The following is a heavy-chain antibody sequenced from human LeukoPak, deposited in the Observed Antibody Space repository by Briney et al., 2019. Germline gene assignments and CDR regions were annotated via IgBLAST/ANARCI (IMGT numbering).Heavy chain of an antibody. V-gene: IGHV1-2*02. CDR1: GYTSTGYY. J-gene: IGHJ4*02. CDR3: ARNDYGSGMGY. D-gene: IGHD3-10*01. Sequence: ASVKVSCKASGYTSTGYYMHWVRQATGQGLEWMGWINPNSGGTNYAQKFQGRVTMTRDTSISTAYMELNRLRSDDTAVYYCARNDYGSGMGYWGQGTLVTVSS. CDR2: INPNSGGT.